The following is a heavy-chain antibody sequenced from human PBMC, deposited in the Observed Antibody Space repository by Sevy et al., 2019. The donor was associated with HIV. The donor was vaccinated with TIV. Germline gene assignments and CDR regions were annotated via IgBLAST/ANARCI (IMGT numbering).Heavy chain of an antibody. Sequence: SETLSLTCTVSGGSISNYFWSWIRPPPDKGLEWIGYVYYSGSTNYNPSLKSRVTISVDTSKNQFSLKLSSVTAADTAVYYCARESIGAVGDFDYWGQGTLVTVSS. CDR1: GGSISNYF. J-gene: IGHJ4*02. D-gene: IGHD6-13*01. CDR2: VYYSGST. CDR3: ARESIGAVGDFDY. V-gene: IGHV4-59*12.